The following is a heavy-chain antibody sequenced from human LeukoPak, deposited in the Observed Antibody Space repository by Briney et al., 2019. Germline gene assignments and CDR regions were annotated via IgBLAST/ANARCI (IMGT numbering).Heavy chain of an antibody. D-gene: IGHD5-18*01. J-gene: IGHJ4*02. CDR3: ARSRKGYS. CDR1: GFTFSSYS. CDR2: ISTSTTTI. V-gene: IGHV3-48*01. Sequence: GGSLRLSCEASGFTFSSYSMNWVRQAPGKGLEWISYISTSTTTIYYANSVKGRFTISRDNAKKSLYLQMNSLRVEDTGVYYCARSRKGYSWGQGTLVTVSS.